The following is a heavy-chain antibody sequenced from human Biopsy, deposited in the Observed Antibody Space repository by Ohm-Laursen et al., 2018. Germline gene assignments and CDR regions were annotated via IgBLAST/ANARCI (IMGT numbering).Heavy chain of an antibody. CDR1: GFSFDDYA. CDR2: ISWNSGSI. CDR3: AKGLRGGRSSYDF. Sequence: SLRLSCSASGFSFDDYAMHWVRQAPGKGLEWVSGISWNSGSIGYADSVKGRFTISRDNAKTSLYLQMNSLRSEDTALYYCAKGLRGGRSSYDFWGQGTLVTVSS. V-gene: IGHV3-9*01. D-gene: IGHD6-6*01. J-gene: IGHJ4*02.